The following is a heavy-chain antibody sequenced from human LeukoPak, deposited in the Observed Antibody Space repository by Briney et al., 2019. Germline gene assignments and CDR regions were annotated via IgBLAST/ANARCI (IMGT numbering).Heavy chain of an antibody. Sequence: GVSLRLSCAASGFTFSSYAMSWVRQAPGKGLEWVSAISGSGGSTYYADSVKGRFTISRDNSKNTLYLQMNSLRAEDTAVYYCARYHSSSGYFDYWGQGTLVTVSS. V-gene: IGHV3-23*01. CDR2: ISGSGGST. J-gene: IGHJ4*02. CDR3: ARYHSSSGYFDY. CDR1: GFTFSSYA. D-gene: IGHD6-6*01.